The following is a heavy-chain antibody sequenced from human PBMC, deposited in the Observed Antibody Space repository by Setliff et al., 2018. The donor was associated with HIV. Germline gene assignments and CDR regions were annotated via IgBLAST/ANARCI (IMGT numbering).Heavy chain of an antibody. CDR3: AREPIAVSGGPSWYFDL. CDR2: INAGNGNT. J-gene: IGHJ2*01. V-gene: IGHV1-3*03. Sequence: ASVKVSCKASGYTFTSYAMHWVRQAPGQRLEWMGWINAGNGNTKYSQEFQGRVTITRDTSASTAYMELSSLRSEDMAVYYCAREPIAVSGGPSWYFDLWGRGTLVTVSS. D-gene: IGHD6-19*01. CDR1: GYTFTSYA.